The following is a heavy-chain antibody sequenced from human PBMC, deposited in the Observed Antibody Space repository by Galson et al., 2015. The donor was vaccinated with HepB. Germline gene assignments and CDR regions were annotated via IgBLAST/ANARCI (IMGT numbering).Heavy chain of an antibody. CDR1: GFTFSSYN. J-gene: IGHJ4*02. CDR3: ARDYYDSSGFWSFDY. D-gene: IGHD3-22*01. Sequence: SLRLSCAASGFTFSSYNMNWVRQAPGKGLEWVSFISSSSCYIYYADSVKGRFTISRDNAKNSLSLQMNSLRAEDTAVYYCARDYYDSSGFWSFDYWGQGTLVTVSS. V-gene: IGHV3-21*01. CDR2: ISSSSCYI.